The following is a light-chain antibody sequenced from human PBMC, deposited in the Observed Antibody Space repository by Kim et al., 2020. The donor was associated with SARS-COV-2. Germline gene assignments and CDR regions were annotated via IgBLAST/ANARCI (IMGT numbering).Light chain of an antibody. CDR1: SSNIGSNP. J-gene: IGLJ2*01. V-gene: IGLV1-44*01. CDR3: AAWDDSLNGVV. Sequence: ELTQPPSASGTPGQRVTISCSGSSSNIGSNPVNWYQQFPGTAPKLLIYTNNQWPSGVPDRFSGSKSGTSASLAISGLQSEDEADIYCAAWDDSLNGVVFGGGTQLTVL. CDR2: TNN.